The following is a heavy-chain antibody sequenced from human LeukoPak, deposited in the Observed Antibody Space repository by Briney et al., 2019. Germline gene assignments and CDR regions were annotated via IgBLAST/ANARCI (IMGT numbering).Heavy chain of an antibody. CDR1: GGSISSGDYY. V-gene: IGHV4-30-4*01. D-gene: IGHD5-24*01. CDR3: ARSAGWLQPFDY. CDR2: IYFSGTT. J-gene: IGHJ4*02. Sequence: SQTLSLTCTVSGGSISSGDYYWSWVRQPPGKALEWIGYIYFSGTTYYKPALKSRVSMSVDTSKNQFSLKLSSVTAADTAMYYCARSAGWLQPFDYWGQGTLVTVSS.